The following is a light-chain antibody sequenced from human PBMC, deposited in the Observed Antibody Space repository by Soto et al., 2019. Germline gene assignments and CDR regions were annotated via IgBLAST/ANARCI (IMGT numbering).Light chain of an antibody. J-gene: IGKJ5*01. CDR3: QQRSNWPIT. V-gene: IGKV1-5*01. Sequence: DIQMTQSPSTLSASVGDRVTITCRASQSISDWLAWFQQKPGKAPKVLIYDASTLESGVPSRFSGSGSGTEFTLTISSLQPEDFALYYCQQRSNWPITFGQGTRLEIK. CDR1: QSISDW. CDR2: DAS.